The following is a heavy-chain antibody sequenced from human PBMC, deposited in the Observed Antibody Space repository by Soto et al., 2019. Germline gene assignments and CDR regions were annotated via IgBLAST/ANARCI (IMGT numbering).Heavy chain of an antibody. CDR1: GFIFTDYY. CDR2: ISSDGRDI. Sequence: QVLLVESGGGLVRPGGSLRLSCSASGFIFTDYYMTWIRQAPGKGLEGVSHISSDGRDIYYADSMEGRLSVSRDNSENSLFLQMDSLIAEDTAVYYCARLGSLGHPYYYAVDVWGQGTLVTVSS. D-gene: IGHD1-26*01. J-gene: IGHJ6*02. V-gene: IGHV3-11*01. CDR3: ARLGSLGHPYYYAVDV.